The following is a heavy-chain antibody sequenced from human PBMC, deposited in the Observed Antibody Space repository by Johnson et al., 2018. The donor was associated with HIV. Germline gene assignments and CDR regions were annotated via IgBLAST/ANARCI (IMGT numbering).Heavy chain of an antibody. V-gene: IGHV3-30*18. CDR2: ISYDGSNK. CDR1: GFTFSSYG. CDR3: AKGRSGTTVSIDAFHI. Sequence: QVQLVESGGGVVQPGRSLRLSCAVSGFTFSSYGMHWVRRAPGKGLEWVAVISYDGSNKYYADSVKGRFTISRDNSKNTLFLQMKSLRAEDTAVYYCAKGRSGTTVSIDAFHIWGQGTMVTVSS. J-gene: IGHJ3*02. D-gene: IGHD1-7*01.